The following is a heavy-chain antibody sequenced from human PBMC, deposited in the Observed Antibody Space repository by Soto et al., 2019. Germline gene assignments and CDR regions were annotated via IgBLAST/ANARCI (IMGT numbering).Heavy chain of an antibody. Sequence: SETLSLTCAVSGYSISSGYYWGWIRQPPGKGLXWXGXXXHXGXTXYXXXXKSRVTISVDTSKNQFSLKLSSVTAADTAVYYCARLLTGTHAFDIWGQGTMLTVSS. CDR2: XXHXGXT. CDR3: ARLLTGTHAFDI. J-gene: IGHJ3*02. CDR1: GYSISSGYY. D-gene: IGHD1-20*01. V-gene: IGHV4-38-2*01.